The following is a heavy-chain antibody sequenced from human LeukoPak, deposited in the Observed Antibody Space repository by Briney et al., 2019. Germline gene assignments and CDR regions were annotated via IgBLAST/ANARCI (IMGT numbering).Heavy chain of an antibody. CDR3: VRQSLGEFKY. CDR2: IYPDDSDT. V-gene: IGHV5-51*01. D-gene: IGHD3-10*01. J-gene: IGHJ4*02. Sequence: GESLKISFKGAGYSFYTYWIAWVRRMPGKGLEWMGIIYPDDSDTRYSPSFQGQVTISADKSIDTAYLQWRSLKASDTGMYYCVRQSLGEFKYWGQGTLVTVSS. CDR1: GYSFYTYW.